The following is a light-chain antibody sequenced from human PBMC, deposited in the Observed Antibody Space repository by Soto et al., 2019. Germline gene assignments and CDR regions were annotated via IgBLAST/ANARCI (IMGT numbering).Light chain of an antibody. V-gene: IGLV1-44*01. Sequence: QSVLTQPPSASGTPGQRVTISCSGSSSNIGSENVNWYQQVPGTAPKLLIYANNHRPSGVPDRFSVSTSGTSASLAIGGLQSEDEAYYYCAAWDDSLKGWVFGGGTKLTVL. CDR3: AAWDDSLKGWV. CDR2: ANN. J-gene: IGLJ3*02. CDR1: SSNIGSEN.